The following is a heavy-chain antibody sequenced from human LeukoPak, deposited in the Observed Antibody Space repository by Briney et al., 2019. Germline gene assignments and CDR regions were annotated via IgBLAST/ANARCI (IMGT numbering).Heavy chain of an antibody. J-gene: IGHJ1*01. CDR1: GFTFTNYA. Sequence: PGGSLRLSCAASGFTFTNYAMTWVRQAPGKGLEWVSVIRASGADTYYSDSVKGRFTVSRDNSQNTLFLHMSSLRAEDTAVYFCAKGLSAAGTLTVQHWGQGTLVTVSS. CDR3: AKGLSAAGTLTVQH. CDR2: IRASGADT. D-gene: IGHD6-13*01. V-gene: IGHV3-23*01.